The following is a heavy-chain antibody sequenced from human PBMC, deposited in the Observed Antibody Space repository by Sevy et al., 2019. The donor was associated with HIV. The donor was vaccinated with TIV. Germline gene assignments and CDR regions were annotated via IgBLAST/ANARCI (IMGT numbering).Heavy chain of an antibody. CDR2: IWYDGSNK. J-gene: IGHJ6*03. D-gene: IGHD5-12*01. CDR1: GFTFSSYG. CDR3: ARGQAGYSDYDYQYYYYYMDV. Sequence: GGSLRLSCAASGFTFSSYGMHWVRQAPGKGLEWVAVIWYDGSNKYYADSLKGRFTISRDNSKNTLYLQMNSLRAEDTAVFYCARGQAGYSDYDYQYYYYYMDVWGKGTTVTVSS. V-gene: IGHV3-33*01.